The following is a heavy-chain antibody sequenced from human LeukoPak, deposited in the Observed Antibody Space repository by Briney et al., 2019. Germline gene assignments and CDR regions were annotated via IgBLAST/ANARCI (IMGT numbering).Heavy chain of an antibody. Sequence: GRSLRLSCAASGFTFSSYAMHWVRQAPGKGLEWVAVISYDGSNKYYADSVKGRFTISRDNSKNTLYLQMNSLRAEDTAVYYCAKDWLRYYDSSNMNYWGQGTLVTVSS. V-gene: IGHV3-30-3*01. CDR2: ISYDGSNK. D-gene: IGHD3-22*01. J-gene: IGHJ4*02. CDR3: AKDWLRYYDSSNMNY. CDR1: GFTFSSYA.